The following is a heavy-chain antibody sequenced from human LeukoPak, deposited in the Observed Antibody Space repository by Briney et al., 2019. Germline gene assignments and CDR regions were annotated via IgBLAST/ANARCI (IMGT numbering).Heavy chain of an antibody. V-gene: IGHV3-48*01. CDR1: GFTFSSYS. CDR2: ISSSSSTI. D-gene: IGHD4-17*01. CDR3: ARDDYGDYDF. Sequence: GGSLRLSCAASGFTFSSYSMNWVRQAPGKGLEWVSYISSSSSTIYYADPVKGRFTISRDDAKNSLYLQMNSLRAEDTAVYYCARDDYGDYDFWGQGTLVTVSS. J-gene: IGHJ4*02.